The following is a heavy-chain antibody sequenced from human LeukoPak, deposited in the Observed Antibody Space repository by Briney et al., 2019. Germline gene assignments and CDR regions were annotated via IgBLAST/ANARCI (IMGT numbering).Heavy chain of an antibody. CDR1: GGSFSGYS. Sequence: SETLSLTCAVYGGSFSGYSCNWIRQPPVKGLEWIGEINHSGGTNYNPSLKSRVTISVDTSKKQFSLKLSSVTAADTALYYCARGVDYYGVWGQGNLVAVSS. V-gene: IGHV4-34*01. J-gene: IGHJ4*02. CDR3: ARGVDYYGV. CDR2: INHSGGT. D-gene: IGHD3-10*01.